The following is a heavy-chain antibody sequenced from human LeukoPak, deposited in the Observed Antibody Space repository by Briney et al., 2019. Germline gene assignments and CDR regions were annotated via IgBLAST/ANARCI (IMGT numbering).Heavy chain of an antibody. CDR1: GYTFTSYY. J-gene: IGHJ4*02. Sequence: ASVKVSCKASGYTFTSYYMHWVRQAPGQGLEWMAIIKPSGGSTSYAQKFQGRVTMTRDTSTSTVYMELSSLRSEDTAVYYCARARAAADDYWGQGTLVTVPS. CDR3: ARARAAADDY. V-gene: IGHV1-46*01. D-gene: IGHD6-13*01. CDR2: IKPSGGST.